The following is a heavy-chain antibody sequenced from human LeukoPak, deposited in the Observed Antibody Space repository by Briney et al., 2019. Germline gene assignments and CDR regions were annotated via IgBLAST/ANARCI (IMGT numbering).Heavy chain of an antibody. D-gene: IGHD2-15*01. CDR1: GYTLTELS. CDR3: ATDRSGRPWYYFDY. J-gene: IGHJ4*02. Sequence: ASVKVSCKVFGYTLTELSMHSVRQAPGNGLEWRGGFDPEDGETIYAQKFQGRVTMTEDTSTDTAYMELSRLRSEDTAVYYCATDRSGRPWYYFDYWGQGTLVTVSS. CDR2: FDPEDGET. V-gene: IGHV1-24*01.